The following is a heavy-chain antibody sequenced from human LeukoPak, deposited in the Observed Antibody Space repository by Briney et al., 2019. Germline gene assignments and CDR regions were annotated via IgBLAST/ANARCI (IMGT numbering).Heavy chain of an antibody. V-gene: IGHV3-23*01. J-gene: IGHJ5*02. Sequence: GGSLRLSCTASGFIFNNYAMSWVRQAPGKGLEWVSSMSDSGGNSYYADSVKGRFTISRDNSKNTLYLQMKSLRAEDTAVYYCARDLGQYYDTSDNWFDPWGQGTLVTVSS. D-gene: IGHD3-22*01. CDR3: ARDLGQYYDTSDNWFDP. CDR2: MSDSGGNS. CDR1: GFIFNNYA.